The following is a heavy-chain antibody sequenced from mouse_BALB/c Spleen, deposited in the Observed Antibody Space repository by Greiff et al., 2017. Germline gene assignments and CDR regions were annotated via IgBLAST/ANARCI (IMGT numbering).Heavy chain of an antibody. CDR2: ISYSGST. V-gene: IGHV3-2*02. CDR1: GYSITSDYA. D-gene: IGHD2-10*02. J-gene: IGHJ4*01. CDR3: ATYGNFAMDY. Sequence: EVQLQESGPGLVKPSQSLSLTFTVTGYSITSDYAWNWIRQFPGNKLEWMGYISYSGSTSYNPSLKSRISITRDTSKNQFFLQLNSVTTEDTATYYCATYGNFAMDYWGQGTSVTVSS.